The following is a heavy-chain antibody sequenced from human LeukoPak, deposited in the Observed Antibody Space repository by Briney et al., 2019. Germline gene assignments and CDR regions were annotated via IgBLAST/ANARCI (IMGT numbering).Heavy chain of an antibody. CDR2: IYYSGTT. Sequence: PSETLSLTCTVSGGSIISGTYYWGWIRQPPGKGLAWIATIYYSGTTFYNPSLKSRVTISVDTSKNQFSLRLGSVTAADTAVYYCARLIWLNCDAFDIWGQGTMVTVSS. V-gene: IGHV4-39*01. J-gene: IGHJ3*02. CDR1: GGSIISGTYY. CDR3: ARLIWLNCDAFDI. D-gene: IGHD3-9*01.